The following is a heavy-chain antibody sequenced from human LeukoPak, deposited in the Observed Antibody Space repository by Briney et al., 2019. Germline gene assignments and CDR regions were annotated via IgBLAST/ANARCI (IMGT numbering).Heavy chain of an antibody. CDR1: GGSFSGYY. D-gene: IGHD3-10*01. CDR3: ARYYYGSGSYYRLGFYDY. CDR2: INHSGST. V-gene: IGHV4-34*01. J-gene: IGHJ4*02. Sequence: SETLSLTCAVYGGSFSGYYWSWIRQPPGKGLEWIGEINHSGSTNYNPSLKSRVTISVDTSKNQFSLNLSPVTAADTAVYYCARYYYGSGSYYRLGFYDYWGQGTLVTVSS.